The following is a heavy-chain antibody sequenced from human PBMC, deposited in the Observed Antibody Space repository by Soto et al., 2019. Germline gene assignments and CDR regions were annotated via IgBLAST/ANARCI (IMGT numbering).Heavy chain of an antibody. CDR1: GYTFTSYD. CDR3: ARGMRGDYYYYYMDV. Sequence: ASVKVSCKASGYTFTSYDISWVRQAPGQGLEWMGWISTYNGNTNYAQKLQGRVTMPTDTSTSTAYMELKSLRSDDTAVYYCARGMRGDYYYYYMDVWGKGTTVTVSS. V-gene: IGHV1-18*01. CDR2: ISTYNGNT. J-gene: IGHJ6*03.